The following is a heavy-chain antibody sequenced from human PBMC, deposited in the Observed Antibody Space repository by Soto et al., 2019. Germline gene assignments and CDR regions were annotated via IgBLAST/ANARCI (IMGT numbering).Heavy chain of an antibody. D-gene: IGHD3-16*01. Sequence: GGSLRLSCVASGLTVSHNYMAWVRQAPEMGLEWVSILYTEGTTYYADSVKGRFTISRDSSKNTLFLQMDSLRAEDTAVYYCVRPRPAGENYGLDVWGAGTTVTVSS. CDR3: VRPRPAGENYGLDV. CDR2: LYTEGTT. CDR1: GLTVSHNY. J-gene: IGHJ6*04. V-gene: IGHV3-53*01.